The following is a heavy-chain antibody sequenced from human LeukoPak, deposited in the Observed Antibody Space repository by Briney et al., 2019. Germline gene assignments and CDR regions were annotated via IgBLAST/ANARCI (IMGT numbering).Heavy chain of an antibody. J-gene: IGHJ5*02. Sequence: PGGSLRLSCAASGFTFSSYAMSWVRQAPGKGLEWVSAISGSGGSTYYADSVKGRFTISRDNAKNSLYLQMNSLRAEDTAVYYCARDPAYRPASSWFDPWGQGTLVTVSS. CDR2: ISGSGGST. CDR1: GFTFSSYA. D-gene: IGHD4-11*01. CDR3: ARDPAYRPASSWFDP. V-gene: IGHV3-23*01.